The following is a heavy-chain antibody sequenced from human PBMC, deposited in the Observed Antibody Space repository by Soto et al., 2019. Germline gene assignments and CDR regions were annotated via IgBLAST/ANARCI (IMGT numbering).Heavy chain of an antibody. CDR2: ISYDGSNK. D-gene: IGHD1-26*01. CDR1: GFTFSSYA. Sequence: GGSLRLSCAASGFTFSSYAMHWVRQAPGKGLEWVAVISYDGSNKYYADSVKGRFTISRDNSKNTLYLQMNSLRAEDTAVYYCLAEGSYDAFDIWGQGTMVTV. J-gene: IGHJ3*02. V-gene: IGHV3-30-3*01. CDR3: LAEGSYDAFDI.